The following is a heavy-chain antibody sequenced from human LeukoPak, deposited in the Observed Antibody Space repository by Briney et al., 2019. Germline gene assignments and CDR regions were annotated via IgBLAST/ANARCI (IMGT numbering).Heavy chain of an antibody. CDR3: ARDRGRYYMDV. V-gene: IGHV3-23*01. Sequence: GGSLRLSCAASGFTFSSYAMSWVRQAPGKGLEWVSAISGSGGSTYYAGSVKGRFTISRENAKNSLYLQMNSLRAGDTAVYYCARDRGRYYMDVWGKGTTVTISS. J-gene: IGHJ6*03. CDR2: ISGSGGST. D-gene: IGHD6-25*01. CDR1: GFTFSSYA.